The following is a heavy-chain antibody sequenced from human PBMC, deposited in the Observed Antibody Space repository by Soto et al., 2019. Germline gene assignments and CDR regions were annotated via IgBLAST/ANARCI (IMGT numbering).Heavy chain of an antibody. CDR3: ARGWGYDSNDYYYAY. CDR2: ISPIFGTA. CDR1: GGTFSRHA. V-gene: IGHV1-69*01. J-gene: IGHJ4*02. D-gene: IGHD3-22*01. Sequence: QVQLVQSGAEVRKPGSSVKVSCKASGGTFSRHAISWVRQAPGQGLEWMGGISPIFGTANHAQKFQGRVTINADESTSTVYMELSSLRSEDTAMYYCARGWGYDSNDYYYAYWGQGTLVIVSS.